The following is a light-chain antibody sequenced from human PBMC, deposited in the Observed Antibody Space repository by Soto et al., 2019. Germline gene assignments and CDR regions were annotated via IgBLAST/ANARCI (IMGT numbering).Light chain of an antibody. CDR3: QQSYSTPRT. J-gene: IGKJ1*01. CDR2: AAS. CDR1: QSISSY. V-gene: IGKV1-39*01. Sequence: DIQMTQSPSSLSASVGDRVTITCRASQSISSYLNWYQHKPGKAPKLLIFAASSLQSGVPSRFSGSGSGTEFTLTISSLQSEDFATYYCQQSYSTPRTFGQGTKVEIK.